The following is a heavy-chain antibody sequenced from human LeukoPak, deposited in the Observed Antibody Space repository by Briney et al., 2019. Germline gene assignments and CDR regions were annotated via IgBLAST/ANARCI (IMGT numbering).Heavy chain of an antibody. CDR2: INHSGST. V-gene: IGHV4-34*09. D-gene: IGHD3-10*01. CDR3: ARSYGSGSYSWFDP. CDR1: GGSFSGYY. J-gene: IGHJ5*02. Sequence: SETLSLTCAVYGGSFSGYYWSWIRQPPGKGLEWIGEINHSGSTNYNPSLKSRVTISVDTSKNQFSLKLSSVTAADTAVYYCARSYGSGSYSWFDPWGQGTLVTVSS.